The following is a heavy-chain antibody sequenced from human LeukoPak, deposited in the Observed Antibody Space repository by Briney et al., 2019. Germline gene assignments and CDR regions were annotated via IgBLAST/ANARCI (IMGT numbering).Heavy chain of an antibody. Sequence: SETLSLTCTVSGGSISRYYWSWIRQPPGKGLEWIGYIYNSGSTNYNPSLKSRVTISVDTSKNQFSLKLTSVTAADTAVYYCTRTNYGDYNWFDPWGQGTLVTVSS. V-gene: IGHV4-4*09. D-gene: IGHD4-17*01. CDR3: TRTNYGDYNWFDP. CDR1: GGSISRYY. J-gene: IGHJ5*02. CDR2: IYNSGST.